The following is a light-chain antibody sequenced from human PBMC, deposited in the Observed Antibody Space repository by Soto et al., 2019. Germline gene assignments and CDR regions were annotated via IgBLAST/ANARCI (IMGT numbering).Light chain of an antibody. J-gene: IGKJ2*01. V-gene: IGKV1-33*01. CDR2: DAS. CDR1: QDISNY. CDR3: QQYDNLPRVYT. Sequence: DIQMTQSPSSLSASVGDRVTITCQASQDISNYLNWYQQKPGKAPKLLIYDASNLETGVPPRFSGSGSGTDFTFTISSLQPEDIATYYCQQYDNLPRVYTFGQGTKLEIK.